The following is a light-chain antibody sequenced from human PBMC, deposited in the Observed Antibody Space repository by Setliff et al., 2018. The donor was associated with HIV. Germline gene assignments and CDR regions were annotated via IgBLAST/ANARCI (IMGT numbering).Light chain of an antibody. CDR1: SNDVGGYNY. CDR2: DVS. J-gene: IGLJ1*01. CDR3: SSYTSSFTYV. Sequence: QSVLTQPASVCGSPGQSITIPCTGTSNDVGGYNYVSWYQQDPGKAPKLMIYDVSNRPSGVSNRFSGSKSGNTASLTISGLLAEDEADYYCSSYTSSFTYVFGTGTKVTVL. V-gene: IGLV2-14*03.